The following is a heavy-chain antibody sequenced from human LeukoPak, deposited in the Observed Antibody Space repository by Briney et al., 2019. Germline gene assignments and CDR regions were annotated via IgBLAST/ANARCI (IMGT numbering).Heavy chain of an antibody. Sequence: GGSLRLSCAASGFTFSSYAMSWVRQAPGKGLEWVSAISGSGGSTYYADSVEGRFTISRDNSRDTLYLQMNSLRAEDTAVYYCAKGYYDYVWGSYYFDYWGQGTLVTVSS. CDR1: GFTFSSYA. V-gene: IGHV3-23*01. D-gene: IGHD3-16*01. CDR2: ISGSGGST. CDR3: AKGYYDYVWGSYYFDY. J-gene: IGHJ4*02.